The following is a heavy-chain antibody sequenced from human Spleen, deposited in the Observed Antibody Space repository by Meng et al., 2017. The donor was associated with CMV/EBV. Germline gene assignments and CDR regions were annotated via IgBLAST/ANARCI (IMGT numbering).Heavy chain of an antibody. CDR2: IYYSGST. CDR1: AASNTIIIYY. D-gene: IGHD2-21*01. V-gene: IGHV4-61*05. CDR3: AGGYCGGDCYPFDY. Sequence: SETLSLTCSVFAASNTIIIYYWAWIRQPPGKGLEWIGYIYYSGSTNYNPSLKSRVTISVDTSKNQFSLKLSSVTAADTAVYYCAGGYCGGDCYPFDYWGQGTLVTVSS. J-gene: IGHJ4*02.